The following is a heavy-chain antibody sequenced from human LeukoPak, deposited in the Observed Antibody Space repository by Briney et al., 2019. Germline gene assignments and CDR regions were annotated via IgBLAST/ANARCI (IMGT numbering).Heavy chain of an antibody. V-gene: IGHV3-NL1*01. CDR2: ISGSGGTT. CDR1: GFTFSSYG. D-gene: IGHD4-17*01. CDR3: AKDRGGDYGDYAFDY. J-gene: IGHJ4*02. Sequence: GGSLRLSCAASGFTFSSYGMHWVRQAPGKGLEWVSGISGSGGTTYYADSVKGRFTISRDNSKNTPYLQMNSLRAEDTAVYYCAKDRGGDYGDYAFDYWGQGTLVTVSS.